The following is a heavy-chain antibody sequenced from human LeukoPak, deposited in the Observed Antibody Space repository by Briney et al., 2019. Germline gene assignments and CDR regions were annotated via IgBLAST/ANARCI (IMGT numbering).Heavy chain of an antibody. D-gene: IGHD1-14*01. CDR1: GFTFSSYA. V-gene: IGHV3-33*08. CDR3: ATGNEYYFDH. Sequence: QPGGSLRLSCAASGFTFSSYAMSWVRQAPGKGLEWVSIIWYDGSNKYYADSVRGRFTISRDNSKNTLYLQMNSLRVEDTAVYYCATGNEYYFDHWGQGTLVTVSS. CDR2: IWYDGSNK. J-gene: IGHJ4*02.